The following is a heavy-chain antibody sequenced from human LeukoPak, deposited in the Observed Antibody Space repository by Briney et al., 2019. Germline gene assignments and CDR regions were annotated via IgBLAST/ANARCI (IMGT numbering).Heavy chain of an antibody. V-gene: IGHV4-34*01. CDR3: ARILLGYCSGGSCLNLYYFDY. D-gene: IGHD2-15*01. CDR1: GGSFSGYY. J-gene: IGHJ4*02. Sequence: SETLSLTCAVYGGSFSGYYWSWIRQPPGKGLEWIGETNHSGSTNYNPSLKSRVTISVDTSKNQFSLKLSSVTAADTAVYHCARILLGYCSGGSCLNLYYFDYWGQGTLVTVSS. CDR2: TNHSGST.